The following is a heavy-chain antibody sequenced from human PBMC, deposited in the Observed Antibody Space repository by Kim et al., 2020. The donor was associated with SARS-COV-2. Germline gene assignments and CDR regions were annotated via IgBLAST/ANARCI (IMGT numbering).Heavy chain of an antibody. Sequence: GGSLRLSCAASGFTFSGYWMSWVRQAPGKGLEWVANIKQDGSEKYYVDSVKGRFTISRDNAKNSLYLQMNSLRAEDTAVYYCARDSYDFWSGPVNFDYWG. V-gene: IGHV3-7*01. CDR1: GFTFSGYW. CDR2: IKQDGSEK. D-gene: IGHD3-3*01. J-gene: IGHJ4*01. CDR3: ARDSYDFWSGPVNFDY.